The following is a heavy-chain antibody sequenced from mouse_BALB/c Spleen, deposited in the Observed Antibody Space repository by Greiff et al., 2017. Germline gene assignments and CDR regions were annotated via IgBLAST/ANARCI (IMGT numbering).Heavy chain of an antibody. V-gene: IGHV5-9-3*01. CDR1: GFTFSSYA. CDR2: ISSGGSYT. J-gene: IGHJ3*01. CDR3: ARHDGYYPAWFAY. Sequence: EVMLVESGGGLVKPGGSLKLSCAASGFTFSSYAMSWVRQTPEKRLEWVATISSGGSYTYYPDSVKGRFTISRDNAKNTLYLQMSSLRSEDTAMYYCARHDGYYPAWFAYWGQGTLVTVSA. D-gene: IGHD2-3*01.